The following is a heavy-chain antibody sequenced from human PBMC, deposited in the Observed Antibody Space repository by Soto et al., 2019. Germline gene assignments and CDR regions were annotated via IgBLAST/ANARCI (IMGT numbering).Heavy chain of an antibody. Sequence: GGSLRLSCAASGFTFSLYAMSWVRLAPGKGLEWVSVIRVGGGETFYTDSVKGRFTISRDDSRNTLFLQINSLRAEDTAVYYCAKDEFVYGSGRSPDYWGQGALVTVSS. V-gene: IGHV3-23*01. D-gene: IGHD3-10*01. CDR1: GFTFSLYA. CDR2: IRVGGGET. J-gene: IGHJ4*02. CDR3: AKDEFVYGSGRSPDY.